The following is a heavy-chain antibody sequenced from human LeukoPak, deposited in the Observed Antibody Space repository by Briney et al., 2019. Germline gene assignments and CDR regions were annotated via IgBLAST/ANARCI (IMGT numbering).Heavy chain of an antibody. CDR2: VYYSGGT. D-gene: IGHD3-9*01. V-gene: IGHV4-39*01. J-gene: IGHJ4*02. CDR3: ARRNDILTGYYSSFDY. CDR1: GASISSSPYY. Sequence: PSETLPLTCTVSGASISSSPYYWGWIRPPPGKGLEWLASVYYSGGTYYNPSLKGRATISVDTSRSQFSLKLSSVTAADTAVYYCARRNDILTGYYSSFDYWGQGTLVTVSS.